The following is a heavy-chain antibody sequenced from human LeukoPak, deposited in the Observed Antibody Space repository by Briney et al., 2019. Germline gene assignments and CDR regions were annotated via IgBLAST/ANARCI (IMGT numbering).Heavy chain of an antibody. CDR2: ISYDGSNK. D-gene: IGHD3-10*01. J-gene: IGHJ4*02. V-gene: IGHV3-30-3*01. CDR1: GFTFSSNA. Sequence: GRSLRLSCAASGFTFSSNAMPWVRQAPGKGLEWVAVISYDGSNKYYADSVKGRFTISRDNSKNTLYVQMNSLRAEDTAVYYCARAPDYYGSGSYYPPFDYWGQGTLVTVSS. CDR3: ARAPDYYGSGSYYPPFDY.